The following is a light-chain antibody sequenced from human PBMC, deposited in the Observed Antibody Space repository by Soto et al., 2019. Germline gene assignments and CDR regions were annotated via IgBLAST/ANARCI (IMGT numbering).Light chain of an antibody. V-gene: IGKV3-11*01. CDR1: QSVSSY. Sequence: EIVLTHSPGTLSLSPGERATLSFSASQSVSSYLAWYQQKPGRAPRLLIYDASNRATGIPARFSGSGSGTDFTLTISSLEPEDFAVYYCQQRSNWPPITFGQGTRLEIK. CDR2: DAS. J-gene: IGKJ5*01. CDR3: QQRSNWPPIT.